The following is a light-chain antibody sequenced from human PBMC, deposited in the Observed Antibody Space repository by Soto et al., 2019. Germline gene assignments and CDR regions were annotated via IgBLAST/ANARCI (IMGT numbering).Light chain of an antibody. V-gene: IGLV1-40*01. J-gene: IGLJ1*01. Sequence: QSALTQPPSVSGAPGQSVTISCTGSSSNIGAGYDVHWYQQRPGTAPKLLIFGNINRPSAVPDRFSGSKSGTSASRAITGLQAVDEGDYYFQPYASTLSARYVFGTG. CDR1: SSNIGAGYD. CDR3: QPYASTLSARYV. CDR2: GNI.